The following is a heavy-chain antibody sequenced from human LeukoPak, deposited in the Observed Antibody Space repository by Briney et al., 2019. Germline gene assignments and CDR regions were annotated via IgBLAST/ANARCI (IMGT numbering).Heavy chain of an antibody. Sequence: GGSLRLSCAASGFIFSNVWMGWARQGPGKGLQWVDSINRDGSEKHPVDSVKGRFTISRDSAKNSVYLQMSGLTVEDTAVYYCVRDVEIWGQGPLVTVSS. CDR1: GFIFSNVW. CDR2: INRDGSEK. D-gene: IGHD5-24*01. V-gene: IGHV3-7*01. J-gene: IGHJ4*02. CDR3: VRDVEI.